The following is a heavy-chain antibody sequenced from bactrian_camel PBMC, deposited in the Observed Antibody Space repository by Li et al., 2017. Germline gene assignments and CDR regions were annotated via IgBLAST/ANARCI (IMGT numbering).Heavy chain of an antibody. J-gene: IGHJ6*01. D-gene: IGHD2*01. CDR3: VVREFRRS. CDR2: SGSGGGST. Sequence: DVQLVESGGGLVQPGGSLRLSCATSGFTFSTYAMSWVRQAPGKGLEWVSASGSGGGSTYYADSVKGRFTISRDNARNTLYLQLSSLKIEDTAMYYCVVREFRRSGGQGTQVTVS. V-gene: IGHV3S31*01. CDR1: GFTFSTYA.